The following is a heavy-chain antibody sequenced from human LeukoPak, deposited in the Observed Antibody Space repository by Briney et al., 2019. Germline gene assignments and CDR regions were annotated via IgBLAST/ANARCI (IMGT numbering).Heavy chain of an antibody. CDR2: ISAYNGNT. J-gene: IGHJ6*02. V-gene: IGHV1-18*01. CDR1: GYTFTSYG. D-gene: IGHD6-19*01. Sequence: ASVKVSCKASGYTFTSYGISSVRQAPGQGLEWMGWISAYNGNTNYAQKLQGRVTMTTDTSTSTAYMELRSLRSGDTAVYYCARDQYSSGWYVSPYYYYGMDVWGQGTTVTVSS. CDR3: ARDQYSSGWYVSPYYYYGMDV.